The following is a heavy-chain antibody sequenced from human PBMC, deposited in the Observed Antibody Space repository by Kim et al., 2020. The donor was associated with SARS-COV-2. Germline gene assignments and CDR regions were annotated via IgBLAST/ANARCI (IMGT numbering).Heavy chain of an antibody. CDR3: ARDHREIMGAFYY. CDR1: GDSINSYY. V-gene: IGHV4-59*01. J-gene: IGHJ4*02. CDR2: INYSGST. Sequence: SETLSLTCTVSGDSINSYYWSWIRQSPGKGLEWIGHINYSGSTNCNPSLKSRVTISLDTSKNQFSLKLTSVTAADTAVYYCARDHREIMGAFYYWGQGTLVTVSS. D-gene: IGHD1-26*01.